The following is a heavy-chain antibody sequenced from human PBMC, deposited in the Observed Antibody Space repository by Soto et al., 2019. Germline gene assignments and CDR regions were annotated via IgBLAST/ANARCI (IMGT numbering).Heavy chain of an antibody. V-gene: IGHV4-59*01. CDR2: IYYSGST. D-gene: IGHD6-6*01. CDR3: ARDLGLAARPAAFDI. Sequence: SETLSLTCTVSGGSISSYYWSWIRQPPGKELEWIGYIYYSGSTNYNPSLKSRVTISVDTSKNQFSLKLSSVTAADTAVYYCARDLGLAARPAAFDIWGQGTMVTVSS. J-gene: IGHJ3*02. CDR1: GGSISSYY.